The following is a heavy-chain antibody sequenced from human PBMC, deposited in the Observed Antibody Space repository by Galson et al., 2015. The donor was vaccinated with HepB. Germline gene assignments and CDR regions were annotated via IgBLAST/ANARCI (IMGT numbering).Heavy chain of an antibody. D-gene: IGHD6-19*01. CDR2: INPNSGGT. Sequence: SVKVSCKASGYTFTGYYMHWVRQAPGQGLEWMGWINPNSGGTNYAQKFQGWVTMTRDTSISTAYMELSRLRSDDTAVYYCARELAVAGTRDYYYYGMDVWGQGTTVTVSS. CDR3: ARELAVAGTRDYYYYGMDV. CDR1: GYTFTGYY. J-gene: IGHJ6*02. V-gene: IGHV1-2*04.